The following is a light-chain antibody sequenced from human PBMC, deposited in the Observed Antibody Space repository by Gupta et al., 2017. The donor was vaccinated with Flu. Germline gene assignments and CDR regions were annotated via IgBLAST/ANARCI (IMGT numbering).Light chain of an antibody. CDR2: YAS. J-gene: IGKJ2*03. CDR1: ECLGSN. Sequence: ETVLTQSLEFQSVTPVETVTITCRARECLGSNFTWFQQKAQKSPTLLIKYASEYGPGAPSRFSGSGFGTYNTLTIHGLGAEDAATYYCQHKNRLHKSFGQGTKLDI. V-gene: IGKV6-21*01. CDR3: QHKNRLHKS.